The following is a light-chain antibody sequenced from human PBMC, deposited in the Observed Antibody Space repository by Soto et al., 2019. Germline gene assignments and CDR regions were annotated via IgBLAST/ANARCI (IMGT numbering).Light chain of an antibody. CDR1: QSLLHSNGYNC. CDR3: MQALQTIT. J-gene: IGKJ5*01. Sequence: DIVMTQSPLSLPVTPGEPASISCRSSQSLLHSNGYNCLDWYLQKPGQSPQLLIYLGSNRSSGVHDRFSGSGSGTDFTLKISRVEAEDVGVYYCMQALQTITFGQGTRLEIK. CDR2: LGS. V-gene: IGKV2-28*01.